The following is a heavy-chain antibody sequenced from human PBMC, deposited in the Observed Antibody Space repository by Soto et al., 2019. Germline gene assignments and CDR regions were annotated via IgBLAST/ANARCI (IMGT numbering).Heavy chain of an antibody. CDR1: GGSISSSSYY. J-gene: IGHJ5*02. V-gene: IGHV4-39*01. Sequence: SETLSLTCTVSGGSISSSSYYWGWIRQPPGKGLEWIGSIYYSGSTYYNPSLKSRVTISVDTSKNQFSLKLSSVTAADTAVYYCARYSDIVATIGTGGYFSNWFDPWGQGTLVTVSS. CDR3: ARYSDIVATIGTGGYFSNWFDP. D-gene: IGHD5-12*01. CDR2: IYYSGST.